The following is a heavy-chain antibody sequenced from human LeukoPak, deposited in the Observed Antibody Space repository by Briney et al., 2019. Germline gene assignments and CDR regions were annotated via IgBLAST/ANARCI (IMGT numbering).Heavy chain of an antibody. V-gene: IGHV3-23*01. J-gene: IGHJ4*02. CDR1: GFTFRSYG. D-gene: IGHD3-10*01. CDR2: ISASASSS. CDR3: AKLSGDSNYYYVDY. Sequence: GGSLRLSCAAAGFTFRSYGMTWVRQAPGKGLEWVSCISASASSSYYADSVKGRFTISRDNSKNTMYLQVSSLRAEDTAIYYCAKLSGDSNYYYVDYWDEGTLVTVSS.